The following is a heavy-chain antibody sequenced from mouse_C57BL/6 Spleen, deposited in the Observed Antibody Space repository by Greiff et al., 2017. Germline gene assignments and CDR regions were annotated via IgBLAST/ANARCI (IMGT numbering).Heavy chain of an antibody. CDR3: ARILPTPYWYFDV. D-gene: IGHD2-1*01. CDR1: GYTFTSYW. J-gene: IGHJ1*03. Sequence: VQLQQPGAELVMPGASVKLSCKASGYTFTSYWMHWVKQRPGQGLEWIGEIDPSDSYTNYNQKFKGKSTLTVDKSSSTAYMQLSSLTSEDSAVYYCARILPTPYWYFDVWGTGTTVTGSS. V-gene: IGHV1-69*01. CDR2: IDPSDSYT.